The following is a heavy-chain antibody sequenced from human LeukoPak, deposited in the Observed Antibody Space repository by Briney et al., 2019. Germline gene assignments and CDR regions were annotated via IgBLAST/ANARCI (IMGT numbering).Heavy chain of an antibody. J-gene: IGHJ4*02. CDR3: ARGAYDSSGYYFLDY. V-gene: IGHV4-30-2*01. CDR1: GGSISSGGYS. CDR2: IYHSGST. D-gene: IGHD3-22*01. Sequence: SQTLSLTCAVSGGSISSGGYSWSWIRQPPGKGLEWIGYIYHSGSTYYNPPLKSRVTISVDRSKNQFSLKLSSVTAADTAVYYCARGAYDSSGYYFLDYWGQGTLVTVSS.